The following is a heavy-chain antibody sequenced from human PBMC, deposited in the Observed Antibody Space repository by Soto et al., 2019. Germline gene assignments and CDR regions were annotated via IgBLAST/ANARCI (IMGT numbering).Heavy chain of an antibody. CDR1: GYTFTSYG. V-gene: IGHV1-18*01. CDR3: TRDWGVGATSHYYYYGMDV. Sequence: ASVKVSCKASGYTFTSYGISWVRQAPGQGLEGMGWISAYKGKTNDAQKLQGRVTMTTDTSTSTAYMELRSLISNNTAVYYCTRDWGVGATSHYYYYGMDVWGQGTTVTVSS. CDR2: ISAYKGKT. D-gene: IGHD1-26*01. J-gene: IGHJ6*02.